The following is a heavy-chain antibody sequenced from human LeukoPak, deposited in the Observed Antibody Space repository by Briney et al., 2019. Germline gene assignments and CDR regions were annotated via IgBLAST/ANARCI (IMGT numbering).Heavy chain of an antibody. CDR2: TRNKANSYST. CDR1: GFIFSGHY. V-gene: IGHV3-72*01. J-gene: IGHJ3*01. Sequence: PGGSMRLSCAASGFIFSGHYMDWVRQAPGKGLEWVGRTRNKANSYSTEYAASVKGRFTISRDDSKNSVYLQMNSLRAEDTAVYYCAKATVPGRDAFDVWGQGTLVTVSS. CDR3: AKATVPGRDAFDV. D-gene: IGHD6-19*01.